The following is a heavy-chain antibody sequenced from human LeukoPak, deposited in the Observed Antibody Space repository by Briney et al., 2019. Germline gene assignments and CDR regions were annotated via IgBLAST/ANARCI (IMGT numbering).Heavy chain of an antibody. CDR3: ARLWPFNGPYNVYFDY. Sequence: SETLSLTCTVSGGSISSYYWSWIRQPPGKGLEWIGYMQYTGITNYNPSLKSRVTISLASSNSQLTLNLKSETTAVTAVYFCARLWPFNGPYNVYFDYWGQGTLVTVSS. J-gene: IGHJ4*02. D-gene: IGHD2-8*01. CDR2: MQYTGIT. V-gene: IGHV4-59*01. CDR1: GGSISSYY.